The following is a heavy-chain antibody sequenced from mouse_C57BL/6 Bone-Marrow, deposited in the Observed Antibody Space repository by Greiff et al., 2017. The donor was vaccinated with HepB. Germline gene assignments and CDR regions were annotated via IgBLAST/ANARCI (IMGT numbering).Heavy chain of an antibody. CDR3: GRRDSLISWFAY. CDR1: GYTFTSYW. V-gene: IGHV1-50*01. J-gene: IGHJ3*01. Sequence: QVQLQQSGAEFVKPGASVKLSCKASGYTFTSYWMQWVKQRTGQGLEWIGEIDPSDSDINYHQKFKGKATLTVDTTSGTADMKISSLTSEDSAVSYYGRRDSLISWFAYWGQGSRVTVSA. CDR2: IDPSDSDI.